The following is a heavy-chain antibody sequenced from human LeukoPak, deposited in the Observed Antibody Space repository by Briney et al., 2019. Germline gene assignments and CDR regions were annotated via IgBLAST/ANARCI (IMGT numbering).Heavy chain of an antibody. CDR1: GYTFTSYG. Sequence: GASVKVSCKASGYTFTSYGISWVRQAPGQGLEWMGWISAYNGNTNYAQKLQGRVTMTTDTSTSTAYMELRSLRSDDTAVYYCARDRHIWNNYYYYYGMDVWGQGTTVTVSS. D-gene: IGHD3-3*02. CDR3: ARDRHIWNNYYYYYGMDV. V-gene: IGHV1-18*01. CDR2: ISAYNGNT. J-gene: IGHJ6*02.